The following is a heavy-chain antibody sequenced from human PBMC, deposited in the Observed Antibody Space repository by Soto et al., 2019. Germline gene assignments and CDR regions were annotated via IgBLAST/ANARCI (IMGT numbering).Heavy chain of an antibody. V-gene: IGHV4-31*03. CDR2: IYYSGST. J-gene: IGHJ3*02. CDR1: GGSISIGGYY. Sequence: PSETLSLSCTVSGGSISIGGYYWSWIRQHPGKGLEWIGYIYYSGSTYYNPSLKSRVTISVDTSKNQFSPKLSSVTAADTAVYYCARMVAGGDAFAIWGQGAMVTVSS. CDR3: ARMVAGGDAFAI. D-gene: IGHD3-10*01.